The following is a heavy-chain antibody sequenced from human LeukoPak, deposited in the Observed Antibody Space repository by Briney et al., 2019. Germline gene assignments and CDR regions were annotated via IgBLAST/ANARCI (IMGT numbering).Heavy chain of an antibody. Sequence: ASVKVSCKASGYTFTSYGITWVRQAPGQGLECVGWISAYNGNTNYARNLQGRVTMTTDTSTTTAYMELRSLRSDDTAVYYCALYSSSPYYYAMDVWGKGTTVIVSS. CDR1: GYTFTSYG. CDR3: ALYSSSPYYYAMDV. V-gene: IGHV1-18*04. J-gene: IGHJ6*04. D-gene: IGHD6-13*01. CDR2: ISAYNGNT.